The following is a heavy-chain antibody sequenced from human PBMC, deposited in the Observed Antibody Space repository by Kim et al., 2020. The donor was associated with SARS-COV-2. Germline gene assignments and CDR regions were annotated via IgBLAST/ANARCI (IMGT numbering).Heavy chain of an antibody. D-gene: IGHD3-22*01. CDR2: IYYSGST. J-gene: IGHJ4*02. V-gene: IGHV4-59*01. CDR3: ASNSNLSHFAY. CDR1: GGSISSYY. Sequence: SETLSLTCTVSGGSISSYYWSWIRQPPGKGLEWIGYIYYSGSTNYNPSLKSRVTISVDTSKNQFSLKLSSVTAADTAVYYCASNSNLSHFAYWGQGTLVTVSS.